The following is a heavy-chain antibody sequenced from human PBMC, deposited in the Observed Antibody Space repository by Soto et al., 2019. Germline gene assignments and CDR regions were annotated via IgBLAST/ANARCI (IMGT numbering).Heavy chain of an antibody. CDR1: GFTFDDSY. J-gene: IGHJ5*02. V-gene: IGHV3-11*06. Sequence: GGSLRLSCAGSGFTFDDSYMSWIRQAPGKGLEWLSYISPGSRYPAYADSVKGRFTISRDNAKRSLYLQMMSLTAEDTAIYYCVRGGGGGLFDPWGQGTMVTVSS. D-gene: IGHD2-15*01. CDR2: ISPGSRYP. CDR3: VRGGGGGLFDP.